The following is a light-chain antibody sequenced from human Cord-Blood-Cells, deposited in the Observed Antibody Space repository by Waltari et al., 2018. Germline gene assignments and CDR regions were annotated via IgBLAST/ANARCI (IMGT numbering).Light chain of an antibody. V-gene: IGKV4-1*01. CDR1: QSVLYSSNNKNY. CDR2: WAS. Sequence: DIVMTKSPDSLAVSLGERAPINGTPSQSVLYSSNNKNYLAWYQQKPGQPPKLLIYWASTRESGVPDRFSGSGSGTDFTLTISSLQAEDVAVYYCQQYYSTLTFGGGTKVEIK. J-gene: IGKJ4*01. CDR3: QQYYSTLT.